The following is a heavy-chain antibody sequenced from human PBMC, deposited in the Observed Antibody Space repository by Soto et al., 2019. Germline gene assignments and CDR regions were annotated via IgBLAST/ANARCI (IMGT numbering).Heavy chain of an antibody. D-gene: IGHD6-19*01. V-gene: IGHV3-74*01. CDR2: INSGASTT. CDR1: GVTFSSSW. Sequence: PGGSMRIGCAACGVTFSSSWMHWVRKAPGKGLVWVSRINSGASTTNYADSVKGRFTISRDNAKNTLYLQMDSLTAEDTAVDYCARGPSGWFGYDYWGQGTLVTVSS. CDR3: ARGPSGWFGYDY. J-gene: IGHJ4*02.